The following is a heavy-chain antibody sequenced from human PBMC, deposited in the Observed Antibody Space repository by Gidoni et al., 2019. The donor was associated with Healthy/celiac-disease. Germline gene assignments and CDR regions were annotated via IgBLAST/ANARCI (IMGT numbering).Heavy chain of an antibody. CDR1: GGHIRSRRSY. CDR2: IYYSGST. J-gene: IGHJ6*02. D-gene: IGHD1-26*01. V-gene: IGHV4-39*01. CDR3: ARRVIHSGSYPSTQYYYGMDV. Sequence: QLQLQESGPGLVKPSETLSLTCTVSGGHIRSRRSYWGWVRQPPGTGLGWIGSIYYSGSTYSNPSLKSRVTISVDTSKNQFSLKLSSVTAADTAVYYCARRVIHSGSYPSTQYYYGMDVWGQGTTVTVSS.